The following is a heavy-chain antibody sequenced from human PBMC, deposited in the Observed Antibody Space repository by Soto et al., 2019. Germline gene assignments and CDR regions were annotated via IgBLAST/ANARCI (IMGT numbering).Heavy chain of an antibody. CDR2: ISGSDGST. V-gene: IGHV3-23*01. Sequence: GGSLRLSCAASGSTFRSFTMNWVRQAPGKGLEWVSVISGSDGSTYYADSVKGRFTISRDNSKNTLYLQMNSLRAEDTAVYYCAKDRERDAWYEDYWGQGTLVTVSS. J-gene: IGHJ4*02. D-gene: IGHD6-13*01. CDR1: GSTFRSFT. CDR3: AKDRERDAWYEDY.